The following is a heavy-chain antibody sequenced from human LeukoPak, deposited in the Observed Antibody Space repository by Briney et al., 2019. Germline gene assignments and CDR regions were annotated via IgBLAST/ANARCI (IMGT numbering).Heavy chain of an antibody. J-gene: IGHJ5*02. V-gene: IGHV3-21*01. Sequence: PGGSLRLSCTASGFVFSGYDMNWVRQAPGKGLEWVSSISSTGSYIYDAGSVKGRFTISRDNAEKSLSLQMNSLRAEDTAVYYCARPLMYYYGSETYFWFDPWGQGTLVTVSS. CDR3: ARPLMYYYGSETYFWFDP. D-gene: IGHD3-10*01. CDR1: GFVFSGYD. CDR2: ISSTGSYI.